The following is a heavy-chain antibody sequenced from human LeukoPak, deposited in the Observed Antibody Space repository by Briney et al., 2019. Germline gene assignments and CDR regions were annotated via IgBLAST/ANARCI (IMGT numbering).Heavy chain of an antibody. J-gene: IGHJ2*01. Sequence: GGSLRLSCAASGFTFSSYWMHWVRQAPGKGLVWVSRINSGGSSTSYADSVKGRFTISRDNAKNTLYLQMNSPRAEDTAVYYCARAGYSGSYWYFDLWGRGTLVTVSS. V-gene: IGHV3-74*01. CDR2: INSGGSST. D-gene: IGHD1-26*01. CDR3: ARAGYSGSYWYFDL. CDR1: GFTFSSYW.